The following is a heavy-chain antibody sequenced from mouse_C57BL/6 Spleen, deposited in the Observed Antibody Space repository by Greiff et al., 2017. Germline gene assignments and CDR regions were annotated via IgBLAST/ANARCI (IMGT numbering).Heavy chain of an antibody. CDR2: IYPGDGDT. Sequence: QVQLQQSGAELVKPGASVKISCKASGYAFSSYWMNWVKQRPGEGLEWIGQIYPGDGDTNYNGKFKGKATLTADKASSPAYMQLSSLTSEDAAVYVCARRAAQATPYAMDDWGQGTSVTVSS. J-gene: IGHJ4*01. V-gene: IGHV1-80*01. D-gene: IGHD3-2*02. CDR1: GYAFSSYW. CDR3: ARRAAQATPYAMDD.